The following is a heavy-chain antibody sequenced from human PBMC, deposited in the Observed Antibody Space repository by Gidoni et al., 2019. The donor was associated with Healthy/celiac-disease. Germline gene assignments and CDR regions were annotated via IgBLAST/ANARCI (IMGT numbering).Heavy chain of an antibody. CDR1: GFTFSSYG. Sequence: QVQLVESGGGVVQPGRSLRLSCAASGFTFSSYGMHWVRQAPGKGLEWVAVISCDGSNKYYADSVKGRFTISRDNSKNTLYLQMNSLRAEDTAVYYCAKPYGSGSYPVDWFDPWGQGTLVTVSS. J-gene: IGHJ5*02. CDR2: ISCDGSNK. V-gene: IGHV3-30*18. CDR3: AKPYGSGSYPVDWFDP. D-gene: IGHD3-10*01.